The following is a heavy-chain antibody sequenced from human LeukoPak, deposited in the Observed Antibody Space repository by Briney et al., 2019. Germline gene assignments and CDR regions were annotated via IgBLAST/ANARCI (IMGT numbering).Heavy chain of an antibody. CDR1: GGSISSYY. D-gene: IGHD4-17*01. Sequence: PSETLSLTCTVSGGSISSYYWSWIRQPAGKGLEWIGRIYTSGSTNYNPSLKSRVTMSVDTSKNQFSLKLSSVTAADTAVYYCARGFRDYGAPDNWFDPWGQGTLVTVSS. J-gene: IGHJ5*02. CDR3: ARGFRDYGAPDNWFDP. V-gene: IGHV4-4*07. CDR2: IYTSGST.